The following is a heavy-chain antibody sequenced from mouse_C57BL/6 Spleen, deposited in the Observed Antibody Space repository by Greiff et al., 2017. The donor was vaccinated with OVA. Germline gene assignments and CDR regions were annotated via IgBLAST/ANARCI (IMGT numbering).Heavy chain of an antibody. D-gene: IGHD1-1*01. J-gene: IGHJ3*01. Sequence: EVQLVESGGGLVKPGGSLKLSCAASGFTFSSYAMSWVRQTPEKRLEWVATISDGGSYTYYPDNVKGRFTIYRDNAKNNLYLQMSHLKSEDTAMYSCARDDYYGSSGAYWGQGTLVTVSA. CDR2: ISDGGSYT. CDR3: ARDDYYGSSGAY. V-gene: IGHV5-4*01. CDR1: GFTFSSYA.